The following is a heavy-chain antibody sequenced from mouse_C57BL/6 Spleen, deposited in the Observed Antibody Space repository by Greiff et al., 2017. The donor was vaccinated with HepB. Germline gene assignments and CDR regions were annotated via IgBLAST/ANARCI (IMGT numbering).Heavy chain of an antibody. D-gene: IGHD2-2*01. CDR3: ARGDGYDGYFDY. CDR1: GYAFSSYW. J-gene: IGHJ2*01. V-gene: IGHV1-80*01. CDR2: IYPGDGDT. Sequence: QVHVKQSGAELVKPGASVKISCKASGYAFSSYWMNWVKQRPGKGLEWIGQIYPGDGDTNYNGKFKGKATLTADTSSSTAYMQLSSLTSGDSAVYCWARGDGYDGYFDYWGQGTTLTVPS.